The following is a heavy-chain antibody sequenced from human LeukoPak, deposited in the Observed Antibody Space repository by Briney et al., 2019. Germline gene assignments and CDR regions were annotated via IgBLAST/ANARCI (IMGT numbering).Heavy chain of an antibody. CDR1: GFIFRSFA. D-gene: IGHD5-24*01. V-gene: IGHV3-23*01. CDR3: TKDQEVATIGGHFDS. J-gene: IGHJ4*02. Sequence: PGGSLRLSCEGSGFIFRSFAMNWVRQVPGKGLEWVSSISGNGRDTYYADSVKGRFTISRDSPKNTLYLQMNSLLTDDTAVYYCTKDQEVATIGGHFDSWGQGALVTVSS. CDR2: ISGNGRDT.